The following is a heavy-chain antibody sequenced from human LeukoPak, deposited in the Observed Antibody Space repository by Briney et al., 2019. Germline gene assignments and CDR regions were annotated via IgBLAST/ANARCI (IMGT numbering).Heavy chain of an antibody. D-gene: IGHD3-22*01. V-gene: IGHV4-31*03. J-gene: IGHJ3*02. CDR3: AIYSSGYYGAFDI. Sequence: SETLSLTCIVSGGSISSGGYYWSWIRQHPGKGLEWIGNIYYSGSTYYNPSLKSRVTISVDTSKNQFSLKLSSVTAADTAVYYCAIYSSGYYGAFDIWGQGTMVTVSS. CDR1: GGSISSGGYY. CDR2: IYYSGST.